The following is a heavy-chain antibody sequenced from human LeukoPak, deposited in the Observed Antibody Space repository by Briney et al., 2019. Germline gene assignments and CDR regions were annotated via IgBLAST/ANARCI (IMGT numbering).Heavy chain of an antibody. J-gene: IGHJ3*02. Sequence: PGGSLRLSCAASGFTFSHYAMSWVRQAPGKGLECVSGISGSGGSTYYAESVKGRFTISRDNSKNTLNLQMNSLRAEDTAVYYCARESEVELAHAFDIWGQGTMVTVSS. CDR3: ARESEVELAHAFDI. CDR2: ISGSGGST. V-gene: IGHV3-23*01. CDR1: GFTFSHYA. D-gene: IGHD5-24*01.